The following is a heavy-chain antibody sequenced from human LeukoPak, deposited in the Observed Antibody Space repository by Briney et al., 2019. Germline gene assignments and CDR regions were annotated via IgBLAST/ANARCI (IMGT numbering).Heavy chain of an antibody. CDR3: ARRGITYSSSFFEF. Sequence: SETLSLTCTVSGGSISGGKDFWGWIRQPPGKGLEWIGSIFYSGSTYYNPSLKSRVAISVDTSRNEFSLKVMSATVADTAVYYCARRGITYSSSFFEFWGQGALVTVSS. CDR1: GGSISGGKDF. V-gene: IGHV4-39*01. CDR2: IFYSGST. D-gene: IGHD6-13*01. J-gene: IGHJ4*02.